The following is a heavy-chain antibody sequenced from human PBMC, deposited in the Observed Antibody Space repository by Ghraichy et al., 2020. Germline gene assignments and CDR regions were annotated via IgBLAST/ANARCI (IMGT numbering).Heavy chain of an antibody. CDR1: GFTFSSYA. CDR3: AKDADYGDSHYYYYYGMDV. J-gene: IGHJ6*02. V-gene: IGHV3-23*01. CDR2: ISGSGGST. Sequence: LSLTCAASGFTFSSYAMSWVRQAPGKGLEWVSAISGSGGSTYYADSVKGRFTISRDNSKNTLYLQMNSLRAEDTAVYYCAKDADYGDSHYYYYYGMDVWGQGTTFTVSS. D-gene: IGHD4-17*01.